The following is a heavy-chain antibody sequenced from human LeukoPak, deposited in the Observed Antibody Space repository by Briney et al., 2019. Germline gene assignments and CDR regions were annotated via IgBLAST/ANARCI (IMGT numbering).Heavy chain of an antibody. V-gene: IGHV4-30-4*08. CDR2: IYYSGST. Sequence: SETLSLTCTVSGGSISSGDYYWSWIRQPPGKGLEWIGYIYYSGSTYYNPSLKSRVTISVDTSKNQFSLKLSSVTAADTAVYYCAREGIAAAATGAFDIWGQGTTVTVSS. CDR1: GGSISSGDYY. D-gene: IGHD6-13*01. J-gene: IGHJ3*02. CDR3: AREGIAAAATGAFDI.